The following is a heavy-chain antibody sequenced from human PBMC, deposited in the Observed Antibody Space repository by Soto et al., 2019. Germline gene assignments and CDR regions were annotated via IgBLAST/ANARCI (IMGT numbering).Heavy chain of an antibody. CDR1: GFTFSSYW. V-gene: IGHV3-7*01. D-gene: IGHD6-13*01. CDR3: AREYSSSWYAGGLYFDY. Sequence: GGSLRLSCAASGFTFSSYWMSWVRQAPGKGLEWVANIKQDGSEKYYVDSVKGRFTISRDNAKNSLYLQMNSLRAEDTAVYYCAREYSSSWYAGGLYFDYWGQGTLVTVSS. J-gene: IGHJ4*02. CDR2: IKQDGSEK.